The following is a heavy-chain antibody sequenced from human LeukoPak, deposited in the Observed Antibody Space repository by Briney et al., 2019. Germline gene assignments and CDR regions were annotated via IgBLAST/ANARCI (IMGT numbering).Heavy chain of an antibody. CDR2: ISGSGGRT. J-gene: IGHJ4*02. CDR3: AKEGRGHSYGDD. V-gene: IGHV3-23*01. Sequence: PGGSLRLSCAASGFTFSGYAMSWVRQTPGKGLEWVSAISGSGGRTYYADSVRGRFTISRDNSEDTLHLQMNSLRAEDTALYYCAKEGRGHSYGDDWGQGSLVTVSS. D-gene: IGHD5-18*01. CDR1: GFTFSGYA.